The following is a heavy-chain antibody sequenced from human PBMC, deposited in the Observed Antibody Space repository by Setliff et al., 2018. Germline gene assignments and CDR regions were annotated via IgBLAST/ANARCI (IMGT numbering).Heavy chain of an antibody. Sequence: GSLRLSCAASGFTFINYAMNWVRQAPGKGLEWVSSVSGSGGSTYYADSVKGRFTISRDNSNSTLYLQMNSLTAEDTAVYYCEKDSSGWYYWGQGTLDTVSS. D-gene: IGHD6-19*01. CDR1: GFTFINYA. CDR2: VSGSGGST. J-gene: IGHJ4*02. CDR3: EKDSSGWYY. V-gene: IGHV3-23*01.